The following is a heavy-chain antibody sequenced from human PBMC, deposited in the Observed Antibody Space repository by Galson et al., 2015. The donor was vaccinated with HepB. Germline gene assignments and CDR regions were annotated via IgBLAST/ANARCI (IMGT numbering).Heavy chain of an antibody. D-gene: IGHD6-13*01. J-gene: IGHJ4*02. CDR2: IYHSGST. CDR1: GGSISSITW. CDR3: TKWGGSSSSMDE. V-gene: IGHV4-4*02. Sequence: TLSLTCAVSGGSISSITWWNWVRLPPGKGLEWIGEIYHSGSTNYNPSLKSRVTISVDKSKNQFSLTLRSVTAADTAVYYCTKWGGSSSSMDEWGQGTLVTVSS.